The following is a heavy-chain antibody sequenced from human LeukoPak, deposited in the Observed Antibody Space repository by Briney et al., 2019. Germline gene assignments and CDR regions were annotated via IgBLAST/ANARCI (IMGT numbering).Heavy chain of an antibody. V-gene: IGHV4-34*01. Sequence: SETLSLTCAVYGGSFSGYYWSWIRQPPGKGLEWIGEINHSGSTNYNPSLKSRVTLSVDTSKNQFSLKLSSVTAADTAVYYCARANSRYYDYVWGSYRRNNWFDPWGQGTLVTVSS. CDR2: INHSGST. D-gene: IGHD3-16*02. J-gene: IGHJ5*02. CDR3: ARANSRYYDYVWGSYRRNNWFDP. CDR1: GGSFSGYY.